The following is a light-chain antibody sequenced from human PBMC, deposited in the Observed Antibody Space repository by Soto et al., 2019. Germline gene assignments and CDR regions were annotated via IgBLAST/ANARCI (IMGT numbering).Light chain of an antibody. CDR2: SNN. J-gene: IGLJ3*02. CDR1: SSNIGSNP. Sequence: QSVLTQPPSASGTPGQRVTISCSGSSSNIGSNPVNWYQQLPGTAPKLLIYSNNQRPSGVPDRFSGSKSGTSASLAISGLQSEDEADYYCATWDDRLNGWVFGGGTKLTVL. V-gene: IGLV1-44*01. CDR3: ATWDDRLNGWV.